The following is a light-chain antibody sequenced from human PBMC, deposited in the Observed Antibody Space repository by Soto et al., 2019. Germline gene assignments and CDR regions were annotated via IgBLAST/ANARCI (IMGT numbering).Light chain of an antibody. V-gene: IGKV3-15*01. CDR1: QSVNGN. CDR2: GAS. CDR3: QQYDKWPVT. J-gene: IGKJ4*01. Sequence: EIVMTPFPATLSVSPGERATVSCRASQSVNGNLAWYQHKPGQAPRLLISGASTGATGIPARFSASGSGTEFTLTINSLQSEDLAVYYCQQYDKWPVTFGGGPKVDIK.